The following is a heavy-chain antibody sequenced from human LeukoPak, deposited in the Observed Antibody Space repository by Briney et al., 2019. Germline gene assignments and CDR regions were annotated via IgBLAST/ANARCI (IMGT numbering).Heavy chain of an antibody. V-gene: IGHV1-46*01. Sequence: ASVKVSCKASGYTFTSYYMHWVRQAPGQGLEWMGIINPSGGSTSYAQKFQGRVTMTRDMSTSTVYMELSSLRSEDTDVYYCASLCSGGSCDFDYWGQGTLVTVSS. D-gene: IGHD2-15*01. CDR3: ASLCSGGSCDFDY. CDR2: INPSGGST. J-gene: IGHJ4*02. CDR1: GYTFTSYY.